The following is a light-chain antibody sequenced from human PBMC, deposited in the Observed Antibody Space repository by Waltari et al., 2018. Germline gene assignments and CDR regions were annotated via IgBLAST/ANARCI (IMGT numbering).Light chain of an antibody. J-gene: IGKJ1*01. CDR3: QQYSAYSWT. Sequence: DIQMTQSPSTLPASVGDRVPITCRASQSISSWLAWYQQKPGKAPKLLIYRASTLESGVPSRFSGSGSGTDFTLTISSLQPDDSATYYCQQYSAYSWTFGQGTKVEIK. CDR2: RAS. CDR1: QSISSW. V-gene: IGKV1-5*03.